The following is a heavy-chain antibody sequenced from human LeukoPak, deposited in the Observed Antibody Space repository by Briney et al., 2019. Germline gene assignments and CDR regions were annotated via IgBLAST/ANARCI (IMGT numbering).Heavy chain of an antibody. Sequence: PGGSLRLSCAVSGFPFSNSWMYWVRQAPGKGLEWVSSISSSSSYIYYADSVKGRFTISRDNAKNSLYLQMNSLRAEDTAVYYCARDHYYDSSGYSDYWGQGTLVTVSS. CDR2: ISSSSSYI. J-gene: IGHJ4*02. D-gene: IGHD3-22*01. CDR3: ARDHYYDSSGYSDY. V-gene: IGHV3-21*01. CDR1: GFPFSNSW.